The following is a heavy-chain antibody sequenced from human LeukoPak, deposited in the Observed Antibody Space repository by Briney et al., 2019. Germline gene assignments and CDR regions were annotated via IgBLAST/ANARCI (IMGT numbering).Heavy chain of an antibody. CDR1: GFTFSSYS. CDR2: ISSSSTYI. J-gene: IGHJ5*02. D-gene: IGHD1-26*01. CDR3: ARGKGEPNWFDP. V-gene: IGHV3-21*01. Sequence: GGPLRLSCAASGFTFSSYSMNWVRQAPGKGLEWVSSISSSSTYIYYADSVKGRFTISRDNAKNSLYLQMNSLRGEDTAVYYCARGKGEPNWFDPWGQGTLVTVSS.